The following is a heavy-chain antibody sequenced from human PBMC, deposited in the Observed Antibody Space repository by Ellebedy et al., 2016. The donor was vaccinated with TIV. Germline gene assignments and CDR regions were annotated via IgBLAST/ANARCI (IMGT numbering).Heavy chain of an antibody. CDR3: AASESADSDY. Sequence: MPSETLSLTCTVAGGSISSSDYYWGWIRQPPGKGLEWIGSIYYSGSPYYSPSLKSRVTISVDTSKNQFSLKLSSVTAADTAVDYCAASESADSDYWGPGTLVTVSS. CDR2: IYYSGSP. J-gene: IGHJ4*02. CDR1: GGSISSSDYY. V-gene: IGHV4-39*07. D-gene: IGHD2-2*01.